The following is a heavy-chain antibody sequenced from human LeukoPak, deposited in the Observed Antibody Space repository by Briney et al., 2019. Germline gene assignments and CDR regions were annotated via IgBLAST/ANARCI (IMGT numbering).Heavy chain of an antibody. CDR2: IVVGSGNT. CDR3: AASSAAAGTEFDY. J-gene: IGHJ4*02. CDR1: GFTFTSSA. V-gene: IGHV1-58*01. Sequence: SVKVSCTASGFTFTSSAVQWVRQARGQRLEWIGWIVVGSGNTNYAQKFQERVTITRDMSTSTAYMELSSLRSEDTAVYYCAASSAAAGTEFDYWGQGTLVTVSS. D-gene: IGHD6-13*01.